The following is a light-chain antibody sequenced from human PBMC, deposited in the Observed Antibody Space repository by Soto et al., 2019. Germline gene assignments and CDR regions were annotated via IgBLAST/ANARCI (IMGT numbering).Light chain of an antibody. V-gene: IGKV3-11*01. CDR2: HAS. J-gene: IGKJ1*01. CDR3: QQRNERSPWT. CDR1: QSIGLT. Sequence: EIVLTQSPATLSLSPGERATLSCRASQSIGLTIAWYQHKPGQAPRLLIFHASQRATGIPARFRGSGSGTEFTLPISSVEPQDFAVHYYQQRNERSPWTFGQGTKVDIK.